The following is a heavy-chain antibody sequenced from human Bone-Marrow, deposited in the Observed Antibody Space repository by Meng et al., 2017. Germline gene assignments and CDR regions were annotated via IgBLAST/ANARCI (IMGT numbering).Heavy chain of an antibody. CDR2: IYYSGST. Sequence: VQLREVGPGLVKPSQPLSLTCTVSGGSISSGGYYWSWIRQHPGKGLEWIGYIYYSGSTYYNPSLKSRVTISVDTSKNQFSLKLSSVTAADTAVYYCARGPLSAAGTMGYFQHWGQGTLVTVSS. D-gene: IGHD6-13*01. V-gene: IGHV4-31*03. CDR1: GGSISSGGYY. J-gene: IGHJ1*01. CDR3: ARGPLSAAGTMGYFQH.